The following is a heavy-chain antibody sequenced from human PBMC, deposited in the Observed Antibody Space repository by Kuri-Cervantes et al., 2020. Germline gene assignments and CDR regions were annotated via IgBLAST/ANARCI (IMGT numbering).Heavy chain of an antibody. CDR1: GFTFSSYG. CDR3: AKVHCGGGSCYNGIAKYYYGMDV. CDR2: IWYDGSNK. J-gene: IGHJ6*02. Sequence: GGSLRLSCAASGFTFSSYGMHWVRQAPGKGLEWVAVIWYDGSNKYYADSVKGRFTISRDNSKNTLYLQMNSLRSEDTAVYYCAKVHCGGGSCYNGIAKYYYGMDVWGQGTAVTVSS. V-gene: IGHV3-30*02. D-gene: IGHD2-15*01.